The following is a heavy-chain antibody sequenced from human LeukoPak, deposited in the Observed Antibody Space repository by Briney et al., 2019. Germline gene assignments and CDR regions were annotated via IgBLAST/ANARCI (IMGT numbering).Heavy chain of an antibody. CDR3: ARGAFHSSGWDFDY. CDR1: GGSISSYY. D-gene: IGHD6-19*01. Sequence: SETLSLTCTVSGGSISSYYWSSIRQPPGKGLEWIGYIYYSGSTNYNPSLKSRVTISVDTSKNQFSLKLSSVTAADTAVYYCARGAFHSSGWDFDYWGQGTLVTVSS. J-gene: IGHJ4*02. CDR2: IYYSGST. V-gene: IGHV4-59*01.